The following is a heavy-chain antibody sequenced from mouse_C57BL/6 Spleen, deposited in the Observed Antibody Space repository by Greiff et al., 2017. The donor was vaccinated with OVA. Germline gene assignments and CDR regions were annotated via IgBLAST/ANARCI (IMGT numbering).Heavy chain of an antibody. Sequence: VQLQQSGPELVKPGASVKISCKASGYAFSSSWMNWVKQRPGKGLEWIGRIYPGDGDTNYNGKFKGKATLTADKSSSTAYMQLSSLTSEDSAVYFCANYGSSRFDYWGQGTTLTVSS. CDR2: IYPGDGDT. V-gene: IGHV1-82*01. CDR1: GYAFSSSW. J-gene: IGHJ2*01. CDR3: ANYGSSRFDY. D-gene: IGHD1-1*01.